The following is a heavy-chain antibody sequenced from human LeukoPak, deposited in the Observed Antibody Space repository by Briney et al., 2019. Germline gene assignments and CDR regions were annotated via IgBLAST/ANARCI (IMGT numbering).Heavy chain of an antibody. J-gene: IGHJ6*03. CDR3: ARLGGSGYDSHYYYYYYMDV. Sequence: SETLSLTCTVSGGSISSYYWSWIRQPPGKGLEWIGYIYTSGSTNYNPSLKSRVTISVDTSKNQFSLKLSSATAADTAVYYCARLGGSGYDSHYYYYYYMDVWGKGTTVTVSS. CDR1: GGSISSYY. CDR2: IYTSGST. D-gene: IGHD5-12*01. V-gene: IGHV4-4*09.